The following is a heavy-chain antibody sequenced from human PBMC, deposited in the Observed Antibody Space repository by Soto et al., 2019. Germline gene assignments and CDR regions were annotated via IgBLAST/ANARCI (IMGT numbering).Heavy chain of an antibody. Sequence: QVQLQESGPGLVKPSETLSLTCTVSGGSISSYYWSWIRQPPGKGLEWIGYIYYSGSTNYNPSLQSRVTISVDTSKTQFSLKLSSVTAADTAVYYCARGGYSSSWYHPYFDYWGQGTLVTVSS. CDR3: ARGGYSSSWYHPYFDY. CDR1: GGSISSYY. J-gene: IGHJ4*02. D-gene: IGHD6-13*01. CDR2: IYYSGST. V-gene: IGHV4-59*01.